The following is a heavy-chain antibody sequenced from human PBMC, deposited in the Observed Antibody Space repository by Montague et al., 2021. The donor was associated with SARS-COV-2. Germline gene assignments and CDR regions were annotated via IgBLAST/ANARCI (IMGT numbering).Heavy chain of an antibody. CDR3: ARRLMGDLVADWFFDV. CDR1: GGSIDRFF. V-gene: IGHV4-59*08. Sequence: SETLSLTCTVSGGSIDRFFWSWIRQTPGKGLEWIAYIFDSGNSNYNPSLKSRVSTSVDMSKNQFSLNLTSVTAADTAVYYCARRLMGDLVADWFFDVWGRGTLVTVSS. D-gene: IGHD5-12*01. CDR2: IFDSGNS. J-gene: IGHJ2*01.